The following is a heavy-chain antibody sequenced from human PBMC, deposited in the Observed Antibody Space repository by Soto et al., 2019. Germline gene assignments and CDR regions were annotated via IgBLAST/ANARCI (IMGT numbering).Heavy chain of an antibody. V-gene: IGHV5-51*01. CDR2: IYPGDSDT. CDR1: GYSITSYW. J-gene: IGHJ4*02. Sequence: PGDSLKISCKASGYSITSYWIGWVRQMPGKGLEWMGIIYPGDSDTRYSPSFQGQVTISVDKSISTAYLQWISLKASDTAMYYCARGRAVAAVDYWGQGTLVTVSS. CDR3: ARGRAVAAVDY. D-gene: IGHD6-19*01.